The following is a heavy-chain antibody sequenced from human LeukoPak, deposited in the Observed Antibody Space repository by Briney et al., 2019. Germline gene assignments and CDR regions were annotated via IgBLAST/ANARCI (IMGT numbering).Heavy chain of an antibody. CDR3: AKGGIAAAGTGNWFDP. CDR1: GGTFSSYA. Sequence: SVKVSCKASGGTFSSYAISWVRQAPGQGLEWMGRIIPILGIANYAQKFQGRVTITADKSTSTAYMELSSLRSEDTAVYYCAKGGIAAAGTGNWFDPWGQGTLVTVSS. J-gene: IGHJ5*02. D-gene: IGHD6-13*01. CDR2: IIPILGIA. V-gene: IGHV1-69*04.